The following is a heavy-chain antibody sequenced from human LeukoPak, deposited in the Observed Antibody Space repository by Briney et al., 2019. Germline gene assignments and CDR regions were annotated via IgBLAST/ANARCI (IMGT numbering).Heavy chain of an antibody. CDR2: IYYSGST. CDR3: ARQYSYAPIDY. J-gene: IGHJ4*02. V-gene: IGHV4-39*01. D-gene: IGHD5-18*01. CDR1: GGSISSSSYY. Sequence: PSETLSLTCTVSGGSISSSSYYWGWIRQPPGKGLEWIGSIYYSGSTYYNPSLKRRVTISVDTSKNQFSLKLSSVTAADTAVYYCARQYSYAPIDYWGQGTLVTVSS.